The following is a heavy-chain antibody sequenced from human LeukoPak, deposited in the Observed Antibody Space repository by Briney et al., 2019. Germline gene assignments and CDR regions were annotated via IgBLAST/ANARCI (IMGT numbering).Heavy chain of an antibody. CDR1: GFTFSSYA. CDR2: ISGSGGST. CDR3: AKDSMIVVVITMGYFDY. V-gene: IGHV3-23*01. D-gene: IGHD3-22*01. Sequence: GGSLRLSCAASGFTFSSYAMSWVRQAPGKGLEWVSAISGSGGSTYYADSVKGRFTISRDNSKNTLYLQMSSLRAEETAVYYCAKDSMIVVVITMGYFDYWGQGTLVTVSS. J-gene: IGHJ4*02.